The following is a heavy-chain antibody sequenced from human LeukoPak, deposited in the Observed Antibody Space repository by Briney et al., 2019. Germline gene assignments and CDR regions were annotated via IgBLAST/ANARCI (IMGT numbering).Heavy chain of an antibody. CDR1: GFTFSSYA. J-gene: IGHJ4*02. CDR2: ISYDGSNK. D-gene: IGHD7-27*01. Sequence: PGRSLRLSCAASGFTFSSYAMHWVRQAPGEGLEWVAVISYDGSNKYYADSVKGRFTISRDNSKNTLYLQMNSLRAEDTAVYYCAREVWGQVYFDYWGQGTLVTVSS. V-gene: IGHV3-30-3*01. CDR3: AREVWGQVYFDY.